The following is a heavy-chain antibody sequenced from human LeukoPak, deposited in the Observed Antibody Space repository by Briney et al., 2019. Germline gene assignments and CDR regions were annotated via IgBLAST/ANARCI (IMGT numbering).Heavy chain of an antibody. D-gene: IGHD4-17*01. Sequence: SETLSLTCTVSGGSISSYYWSWIRQPPGKGLEWIGNIFYSGSTNYNPSLKSRVTISVDTSKNQFSLKLSSVTAADTAVYFCAGDYRDAFDIWGQGTLV. CDR1: GGSISSYY. CDR3: AGDYRDAFDI. J-gene: IGHJ3*02. CDR2: IFYSGST. V-gene: IGHV4-59*01.